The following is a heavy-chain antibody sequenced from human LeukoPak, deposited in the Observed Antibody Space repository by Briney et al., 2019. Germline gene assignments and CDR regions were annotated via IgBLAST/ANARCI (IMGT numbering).Heavy chain of an antibody. CDR2: IYYSGST. CDR1: GGSISSYY. Sequence: PSETLSLTCTVSGGSISSYYWSWIRQPPGKGLEWIGYIYYSGSTNYNPSLKSRVTISVDTSKNQFSLKLSSVTAADTAVYYCATTTIRLGYWGQGTLVTVSS. J-gene: IGHJ4*02. CDR3: ATTTIRLGY. V-gene: IGHV4-59*12. D-gene: IGHD1-26*01.